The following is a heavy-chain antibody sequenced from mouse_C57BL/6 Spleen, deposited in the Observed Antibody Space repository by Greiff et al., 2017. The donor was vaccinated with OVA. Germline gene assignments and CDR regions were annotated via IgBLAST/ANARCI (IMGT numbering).Heavy chain of an antibody. V-gene: IGHV1-59*01. CDR3: AKSSGRSYDSSFMDD. D-gene: IGHD1-1*01. CDR1: GYTFTSYW. CDR2: IDPSDSYT. Sequence: QVQLQQSGAELVRPGTSVKLSCKASGYTFTSYWMHWVKQRPGQGLEWIGVIDPSDSYTNYNQKFKGQATLTVDTSSSTAYMQLSRLTSEDSAVYYCAKSSGRSYDSSFMDDWGKGTSVTVSS. J-gene: IGHJ4*01.